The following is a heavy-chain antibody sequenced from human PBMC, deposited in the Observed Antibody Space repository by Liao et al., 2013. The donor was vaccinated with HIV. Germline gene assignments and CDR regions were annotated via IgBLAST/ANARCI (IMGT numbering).Heavy chain of an antibody. V-gene: IGHV4-30-2*01. CDR3: ARVIEDRGPYYYYYMDV. J-gene: IGHJ6*03. CDR2: IYHSGST. D-gene: IGHD3-16*02. Sequence: QLQLQESGPGLVKPSQTLSLTCTVSGGSISSDDYSWSWIRQPPGKGLEWVGYIYHSGSTFYSPSLKSRVTISVDRSKNQFSLKLSSVTAADTAVYYCARVIEDRGPYYYYYMDVWGKGTTVTVSS. CDR1: GGSISSDDYS.